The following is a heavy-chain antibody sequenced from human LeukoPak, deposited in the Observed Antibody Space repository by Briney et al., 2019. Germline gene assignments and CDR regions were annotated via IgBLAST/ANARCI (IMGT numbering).Heavy chain of an antibody. V-gene: IGHV3-11*06. J-gene: IGHJ6*04. CDR3: ARPYSSTYGMDV. CDR2: ISSSSSYT. CDR1: GLTFSDYY. Sequence: GGSLRLSCAASGLTFSDYYMSWIRQAPGKGLEWVSYISSSSSYTNYADSVKGRFTISRDNAKNSLYLQMNSLRAEDTAVYYCARPYSSTYGMDVWGKGTTVTVSS. D-gene: IGHD6-13*01.